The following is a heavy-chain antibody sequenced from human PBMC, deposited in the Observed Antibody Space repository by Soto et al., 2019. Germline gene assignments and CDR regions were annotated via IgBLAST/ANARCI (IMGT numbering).Heavy chain of an antibody. J-gene: IGHJ6*02. Sequence: QVQLVQSGAEVKKPGSSVKVSCKASGGTFSSYAISWVRQAPGQGLEWMGGIIPIFGTANYAQKFQGRVTITADESTSTAYMELSSLRSEDTAVYYCASPGRYSYGYYYYYGMDVWGQGTTVTVSS. CDR1: GGTFSSYA. D-gene: IGHD5-18*01. V-gene: IGHV1-69*12. CDR3: ASPGRYSYGYYYYYGMDV. CDR2: IIPIFGTA.